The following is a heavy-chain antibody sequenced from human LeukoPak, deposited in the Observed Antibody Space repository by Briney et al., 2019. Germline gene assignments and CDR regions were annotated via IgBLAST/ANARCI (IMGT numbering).Heavy chain of an antibody. J-gene: IGHJ4*02. V-gene: IGHV1-2*02. CDR1: GYTFTAYD. CDR3: TRLLYSSGWYPSGY. CDR2: INPNSGGT. Sequence: ASVKVSCKASGYTFTAYDMYWGRQAPGQRLEWMGWINPNSGGTKYAQNFQDRVTMTRDTSLNTAYMQVSRLRSDDTAVYYCTRLLYSSGWYPSGYWGPGTLVSVSS. D-gene: IGHD6-19*01.